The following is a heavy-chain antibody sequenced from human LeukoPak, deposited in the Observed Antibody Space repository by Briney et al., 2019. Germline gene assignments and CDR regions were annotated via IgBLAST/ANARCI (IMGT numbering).Heavy chain of an antibody. V-gene: IGHV3-53*01. J-gene: IGHJ4*02. D-gene: IGHD3-3*01. Sequence: GGSLRLSCAASGFSVSNTYMSWVRQAPEKGLEWVSVIYSSGGTFYSDSVKGRFTISRDSSKNTLYLQMNSLRAEDTAVYYCAREGDFWSGYYLPPFDYWGQGTLVTVSS. CDR3: AREGDFWSGYYLPPFDY. CDR1: GFSVSNTY. CDR2: IYSSGGT.